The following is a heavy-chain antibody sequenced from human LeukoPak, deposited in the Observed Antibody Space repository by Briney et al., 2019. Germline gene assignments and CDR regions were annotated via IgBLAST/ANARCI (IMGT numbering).Heavy chain of an antibody. J-gene: IGHJ4*02. V-gene: IGHV4-4*07. CDR1: GGSFSGYY. Sequence: SETLSLTCTVSGGSFSGYYWSWIRQPAGKELEWIGQIYISGSTNYNPSLKSRVTMSGDTSKNQFSLKLTSVTAADTAVYYCVRGGSKAAATFDYWGQGTLVTVSS. CDR2: IYISGST. D-gene: IGHD2-15*01. CDR3: VRGGSKAAATFDY.